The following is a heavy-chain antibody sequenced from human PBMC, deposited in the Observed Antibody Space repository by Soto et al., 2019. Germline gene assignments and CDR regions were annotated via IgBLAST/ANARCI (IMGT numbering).Heavy chain of an antibody. D-gene: IGHD2-15*01. CDR1: GFTFSSYG. CDR3: SKASYCSGGSCQNWYFDL. V-gene: IGHV3-30*18. Sequence: QVQLVESGGGVVQPGRSLRLSCAASGFTFSSYGMHWVRQAPGKGLEWVAVISYDGSNKYYADSVKGRFTISRYNSKNTLYLQMNSLRDEDTAVYYCSKASYCSGGSCQNWYFDLWGRGTLVTVSS. J-gene: IGHJ2*01. CDR2: ISYDGSNK.